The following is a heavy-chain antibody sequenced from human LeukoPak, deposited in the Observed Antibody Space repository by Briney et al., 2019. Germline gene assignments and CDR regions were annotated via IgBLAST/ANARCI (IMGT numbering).Heavy chain of an antibody. CDR2: IYYSGNT. CDR3: ARDYSGAGTVGATSGY. D-gene: IGHD1-26*01. V-gene: IGHV4-38-2*02. J-gene: IGHJ4*02. Sequence: SETLSLTCTVSGYSISSSYYWDWIRQPPGKGLEWIGSIYYSGNTYYNPSLKSRVTISVDTSKNQFSLKLNSVTAADTAVYYCARDYSGAGTVGATSGYWGQGTLVTVSS. CDR1: GYSISSSYY.